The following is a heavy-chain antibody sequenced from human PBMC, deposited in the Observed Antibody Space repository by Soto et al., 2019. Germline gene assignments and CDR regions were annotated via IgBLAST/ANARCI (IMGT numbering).Heavy chain of an antibody. D-gene: IGHD6-13*01. J-gene: IGHJ4*02. Sequence: SVKVSCKASGGTLKNSAISWVRQAPGQGLEWMGGIIPVFGPALYTQKFQGRVTITADESTNTAFLDVSSLRSEDTAVYYCGRGGSWAKVDSWGPGTLVTVSS. CDR2: IIPVFGPA. V-gene: IGHV1-69*13. CDR3: GRGGSWAKVDS. CDR1: GGTLKNSA.